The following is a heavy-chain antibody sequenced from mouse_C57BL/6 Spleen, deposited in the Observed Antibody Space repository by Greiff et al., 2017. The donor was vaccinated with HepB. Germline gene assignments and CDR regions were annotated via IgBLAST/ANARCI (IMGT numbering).Heavy chain of an antibody. CDR3: VRVYSHWYFDV. J-gene: IGHJ1*03. D-gene: IGHD2-1*01. Sequence: EVKLVESGGGLVQPKGSLKLSCAASGFSFNTYAMNWVRQAPGKGLEWVARIRSKSNNYATYYADSVKDRFTISRDDSESMLYLQMNNLKTEDTAMYYCVRVYSHWYFDVWGTGTTVTVSS. CDR1: GFSFNTYA. V-gene: IGHV10-1*01. CDR2: IRSKSNNYAT.